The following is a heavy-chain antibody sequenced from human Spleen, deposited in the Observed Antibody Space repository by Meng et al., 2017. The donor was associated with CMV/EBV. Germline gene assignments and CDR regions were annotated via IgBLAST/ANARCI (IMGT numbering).Heavy chain of an antibody. CDR1: GFTFSSYD. J-gene: IGHJ4*02. CDR3: ASGSRVAGTIDY. Sequence: GESLKISCAASGFTFSSYDMHWVRQAPGKGLEWVSYISSSGRTIYYADSMKGRFTISRDNAKNSLYLQMNSLRAEDTAVYYCASGSRVAGTIDYWGQGTLVTVSS. V-gene: IGHV3-48*04. CDR2: ISSSGRTI. D-gene: IGHD6-19*01.